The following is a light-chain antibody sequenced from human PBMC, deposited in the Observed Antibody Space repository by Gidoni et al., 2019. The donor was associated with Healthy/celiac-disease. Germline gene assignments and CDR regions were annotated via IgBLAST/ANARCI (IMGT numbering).Light chain of an antibody. CDR2: GAS. CDR1: QSVNSN. Sequence: DIVMTQSPATLSVSPGERATLSCRASQSVNSNLACYQQKPGQAPRLLIYGASTRATGIPARFSGSGSGTEFTLTISSLKSEDFAVYYCQQYNNWPRMYTFGQGTKLEIK. CDR3: QQYNNWPRMYT. J-gene: IGKJ2*01. V-gene: IGKV3-15*01.